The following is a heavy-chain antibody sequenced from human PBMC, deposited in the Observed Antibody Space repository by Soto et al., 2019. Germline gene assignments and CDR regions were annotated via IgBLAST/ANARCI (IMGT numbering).Heavy chain of an antibody. Sequence: GESLKISCAASGFTFSSYAMSWVRQAPGKGLEWVSAISGSGGSTYYADSVKGRFTISRDNSKNTLYLQMNSLRAEDTAVYYCAKSSTTIFGVVNDAFDIWGQGTMVTVSS. CDR1: GFTFSSYA. V-gene: IGHV3-23*01. J-gene: IGHJ3*02. CDR3: AKSSTTIFGVVNDAFDI. D-gene: IGHD3-3*01. CDR2: ISGSGGST.